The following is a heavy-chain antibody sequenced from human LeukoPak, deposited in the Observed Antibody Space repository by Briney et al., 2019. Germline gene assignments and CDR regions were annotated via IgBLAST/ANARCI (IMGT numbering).Heavy chain of an antibody. V-gene: IGHV4-34*01. CDR1: GGSFSGYY. Sequence: PSETLSLTCAVYGGSFSGYYWSWIRQPPGKGLEWIGEINHSGSTNYNPSLKSRVTISVDTSKNQFSLKLSSVTAADTAGYYCARASSGWKGDYFDYWGQGTLVTVSS. CDR2: INHSGST. D-gene: IGHD6-19*01. J-gene: IGHJ4*02. CDR3: ARASSGWKGDYFDY.